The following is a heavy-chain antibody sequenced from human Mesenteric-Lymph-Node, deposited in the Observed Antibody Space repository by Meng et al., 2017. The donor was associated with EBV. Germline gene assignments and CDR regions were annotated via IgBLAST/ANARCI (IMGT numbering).Heavy chain of an antibody. CDR3: ASVIYGSGLNSWFDP. CDR2: LHHSGAT. D-gene: IGHD3-10*01. V-gene: IGHV4-4*02. J-gene: IGHJ5*02. CDR1: GCAICSDNW. Sequence: QPREAALGLLEPSGTLSVAFAGSGCAICSDNWWTWVRQPPGKGLGWVGELHHSGATNYNPSLKSRVTISVDKSKNQFSLKLSSVTAADAAVYFCASVIYGSGLNSWFDPWGHGTLVTVSS.